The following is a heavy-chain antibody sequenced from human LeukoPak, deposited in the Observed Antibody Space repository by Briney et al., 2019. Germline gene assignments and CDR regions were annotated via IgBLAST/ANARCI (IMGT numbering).Heavy chain of an antibody. D-gene: IGHD1-26*01. CDR2: IYPGDSDT. Sequence: GESLKISCKGSGYSFTSYWIGWVRQMPGKGLEWMGIIYPGDSDTRSSPPFKGQVTISADKSISTSYLQWSSLKASTTALFSCAEANESGSLGYWGQGTLVTVSS. J-gene: IGHJ4*02. CDR1: GYSFTSYW. CDR3: AEANESGSLGY. V-gene: IGHV5-51*01.